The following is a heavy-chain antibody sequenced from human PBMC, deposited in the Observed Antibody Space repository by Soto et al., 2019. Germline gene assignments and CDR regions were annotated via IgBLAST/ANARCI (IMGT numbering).Heavy chain of an antibody. CDR1: GGIFSPYA. CDR2: IIPIFGTP. D-gene: IGHD3-10*01. CDR3: ARDRDDYGSGNYYNRIAL. Sequence: QVQLVQSGAEVKKPGSSVKVSCKASGGIFSPYAISWLRQAPGQGLEWVGGIIPIFGTPNYAQRFQGRDTITADESTRTAYMELSRLRSEDTAVYYCARDRDDYGSGNYYNRIALWGQGTLVTVSS. J-gene: IGHJ4*02. V-gene: IGHV1-69*01.